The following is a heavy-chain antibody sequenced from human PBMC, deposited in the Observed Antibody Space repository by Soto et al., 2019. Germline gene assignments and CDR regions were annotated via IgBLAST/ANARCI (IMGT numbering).Heavy chain of an antibody. CDR1: GYTFTSYG. D-gene: IGHD3-16*02. V-gene: IGHV1-18*01. CDR3: ARESLGELSPYYDY. J-gene: IGHJ4*02. Sequence: QVQLVQSGAEVKKPGASVKVSCKASGYTFTSYGISWVRQAPGQGLEWMGWISAYNGNTNYAQKLQGRGPMTTDTPTNTAYMELRSLRSDDTAVYYCARESLGELSPYYDYWGQGTLVTVSS. CDR2: ISAYNGNT.